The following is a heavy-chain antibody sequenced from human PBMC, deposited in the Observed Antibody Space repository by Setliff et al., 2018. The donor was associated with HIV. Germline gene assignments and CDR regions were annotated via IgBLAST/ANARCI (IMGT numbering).Heavy chain of an antibody. D-gene: IGHD4-4*01. CDR3: AREIRAGNYPPYNYYFYMDV. V-gene: IGHV3-21*01. CDR1: GFTLSTYS. J-gene: IGHJ6*03. CDR2: ITTDSSYI. Sequence: GGSLRLSCVASGFTLSTYSMNWVRQAPGKGLEWVSSITTDSSYIFDADSVKGRFTISRDNAQNSLYLQMSSLRAEDTAVYYCAREIRAGNYPPYNYYFYMDVWGKGTTVTVSS.